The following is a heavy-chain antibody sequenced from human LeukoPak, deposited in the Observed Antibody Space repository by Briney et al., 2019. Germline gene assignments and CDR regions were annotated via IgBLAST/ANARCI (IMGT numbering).Heavy chain of an antibody. V-gene: IGHV1-69*05. D-gene: IGHD3-22*01. J-gene: IGHJ5*02. CDR2: IIPIFGTA. Sequence: ASVKVSCKASGGTFSSYAISWVRQAPGQGLEWMGGIIPIFGTANYAQKFQGRVTITTDESKSTAYMELSSLRSEDTAVYYCARDRANYYDSSGYPNWFDPWGQGTLVTVSS. CDR1: GGTFSSYA. CDR3: ARDRANYYDSSGYPNWFDP.